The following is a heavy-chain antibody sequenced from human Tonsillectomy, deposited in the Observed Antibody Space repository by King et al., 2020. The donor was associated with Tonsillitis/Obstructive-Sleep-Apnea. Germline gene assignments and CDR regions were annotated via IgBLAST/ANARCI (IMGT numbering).Heavy chain of an antibody. CDR3: ARDPRSDYYYYMDV. CDR1: GGSFSGYY. CDR2: INHSGST. V-gene: IGHV4-34*01. Sequence: QVQLQQWGAGLLKPSETLSLTCAVYGGSFSGYYWSWIRQPPGKGLEWIGEINHSGSTNYNPSLKSRVTISVDTSKNQFSLKLSSVTAADTAVYYCARDPRSDYYYYMDVWGKGTTVTVSS. J-gene: IGHJ6*03. D-gene: IGHD6-6*01.